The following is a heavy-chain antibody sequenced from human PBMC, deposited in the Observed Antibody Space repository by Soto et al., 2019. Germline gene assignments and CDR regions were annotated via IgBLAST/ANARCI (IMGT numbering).Heavy chain of an antibody. CDR2: ISGSGGST. D-gene: IGHD3-9*01. J-gene: IGHJ5*02. V-gene: IGHV3-23*01. CDR1: GFTFSSYA. CDR3: AKDPIVTRYHNWFDP. Sequence: GGSLRLSCAASGFTFSSYAMSWVRQAPGKGLEWVSAISGSGGSTYYADSVKGRFTISRDNSKNTLYLQMNSLRAEDTAVYYCAKDPIVTRYHNWFDPWGQGSLVTVSS.